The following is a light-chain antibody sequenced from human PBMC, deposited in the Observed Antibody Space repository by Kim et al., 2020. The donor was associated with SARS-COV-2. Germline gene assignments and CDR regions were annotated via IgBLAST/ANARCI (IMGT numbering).Light chain of an antibody. CDR2: DIS. V-gene: IGLV2-14*03. J-gene: IGLJ3*02. Sequence: GRPITISCTSASSVTVNVDYVSWYQHHPSKAPKLLIYDISKRPSGISHRFSGSQCGTTASLTISGLQAEDEAYYYCSSYTNTNARVFGGGTQLTVL. CDR1: SSVTVNVDY. CDR3: SSYTNTNARV.